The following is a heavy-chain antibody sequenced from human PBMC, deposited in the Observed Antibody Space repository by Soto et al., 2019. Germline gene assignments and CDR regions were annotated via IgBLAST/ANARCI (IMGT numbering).Heavy chain of an antibody. CDR1: GFTFSSYG. J-gene: IGHJ4*02. D-gene: IGHD4-17*01. CDR2: ISYDGSNK. V-gene: IGHV3-30*18. CDR3: AKDQGTVTTVSLDY. Sequence: QVQLVESGGGVVQPGRSLRLSCAASGFTFSSYGMHWVRQAPGKGLEWVAVISYDGSNKYYADSVKGRFTISRDNSKNTLYLQMNSLRAEDTAVYYCAKDQGTVTTVSLDYWGQGTLVTVSS.